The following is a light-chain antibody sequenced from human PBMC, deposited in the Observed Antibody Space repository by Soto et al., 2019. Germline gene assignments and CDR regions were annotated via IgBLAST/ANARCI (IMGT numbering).Light chain of an antibody. Sequence: QSALTQPPSASGSPGQSVTISCTGTSSDIGAYNSVSWYQQLPGKAPKLMIYEVNKWPSGVPDRFSGSGSGNTASLTVSGLQAEDEADYYCSSYAGSNTVVFGGGTQLTVL. V-gene: IGLV2-8*01. CDR2: EVN. J-gene: IGLJ2*01. CDR3: SSYAGSNTVV. CDR1: SSDIGAYNS.